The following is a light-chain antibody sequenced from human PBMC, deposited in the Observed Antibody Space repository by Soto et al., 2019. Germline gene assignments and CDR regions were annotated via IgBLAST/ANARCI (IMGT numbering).Light chain of an antibody. J-gene: IGKJ1*01. CDR2: GAS. V-gene: IGKV3-20*01. Sequence: EVVLTQSPGTLSLFSGERATLSCRASQSVSSSYLGWYQQKPGQAPRLLMYGASTRVAGIPDRFSGSGSGTDFTLTISRLEPGDSAVYYCQHYGSSPRTFGQGTKVDIK. CDR1: QSVSSSY. CDR3: QHYGSSPRT.